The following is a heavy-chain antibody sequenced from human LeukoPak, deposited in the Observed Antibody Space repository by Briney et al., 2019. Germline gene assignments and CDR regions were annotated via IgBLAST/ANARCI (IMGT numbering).Heavy chain of an antibody. CDR1: GGTFSSYA. V-gene: IGHV1-69*13. D-gene: IGHD3-10*01. J-gene: IGHJ4*02. Sequence: GASVKVSCKASGGTFSSYAISWVRQAPGQGLEWMGGIIPIFGIANYAQKFQGRVTITADESTSTAYTELSSLRSEDTAVYYCARDYYGSGSFFDYWGQGTLVTVSS. CDR3: ARDYYGSGSFFDY. CDR2: IIPIFGIA.